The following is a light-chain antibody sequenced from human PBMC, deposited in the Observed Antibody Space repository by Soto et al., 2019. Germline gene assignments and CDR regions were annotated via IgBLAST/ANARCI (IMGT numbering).Light chain of an antibody. J-gene: IGLJ3*02. CDR1: NRDAGSYNL. Sequence: QAALTQPASVSGSPGQSITIACNGTNRDAGSYNLVSWYQQRPGEAPKLIIAEVRNRPSGISYRFTGSKAGNTASRTISGLQAEDEADYYCSSYTPASTLVFGGGTKLTV. CDR3: SSYTPASTLV. V-gene: IGLV2-14*01. CDR2: EVR.